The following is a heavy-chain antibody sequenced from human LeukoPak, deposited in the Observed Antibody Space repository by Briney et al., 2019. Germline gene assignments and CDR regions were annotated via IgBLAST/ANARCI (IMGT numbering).Heavy chain of an antibody. Sequence: SETLSLTCTVSGGSISSVSYYWGWIRQPPGKGLEWIGSIYYSGSTYYNPSLKSRVTISVDTSTNQFSLKLSSVTAADTAVYYCARGQYTIFGVVSWFDPWGQGTLVTVSS. CDR3: ARGQYTIFGVVSWFDP. CDR2: IYYSGST. J-gene: IGHJ5*02. D-gene: IGHD3-3*01. V-gene: IGHV4-39*01. CDR1: GGSISSVSYY.